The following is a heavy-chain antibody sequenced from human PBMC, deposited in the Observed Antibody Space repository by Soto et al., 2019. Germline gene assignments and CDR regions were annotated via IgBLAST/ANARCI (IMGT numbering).Heavy chain of an antibody. CDR2: ISGSGGST. J-gene: IGHJ4*02. D-gene: IGHD5-12*01. V-gene: IGHV3-23*01. CDR1: GFTFSSYA. Sequence: HPGGSLRLSCAASGFTFSSYAMSWVRQAPGKGLEWVSDISGSGGSTYYADSVNGRFTISRDNSKNTLYLQMNSLRAEDTAVYYCAKDRGYSGYDGGPEFDYWGQGTLVTVSS. CDR3: AKDRGYSGYDGGPEFDY.